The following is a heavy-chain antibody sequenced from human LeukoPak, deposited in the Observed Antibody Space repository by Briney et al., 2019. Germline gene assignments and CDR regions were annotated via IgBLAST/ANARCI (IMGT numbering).Heavy chain of an antibody. V-gene: IGHV3-48*04. CDR2: ISSASGSI. J-gene: IGHJ4*02. Sequence: PGGSLRLSCAASGFTFSSYSMNWVRQAPGKGLEWVSYISSASGSIYYADSVKGRFTISRDNAKNSLYLQMNSLRAEDTAVYYCASLRDDILTGYQTGFDYWGQGTLVTVSS. CDR3: ASLRDDILTGYQTGFDY. D-gene: IGHD3-9*01. CDR1: GFTFSSYS.